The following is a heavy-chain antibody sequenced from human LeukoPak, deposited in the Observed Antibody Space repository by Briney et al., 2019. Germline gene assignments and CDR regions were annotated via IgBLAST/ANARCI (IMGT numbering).Heavy chain of an antibody. D-gene: IGHD6-13*01. CDR1: GGSISSSSYY. J-gene: IGHJ4*02. CDR3: ARHGGSSWYIVDY. Sequence: SETLSLTCTVSGGSISSSSYYWGWIRQPPGKGLEWIGSIYYSGSTYYNPSLKSRVTISVDTSKNQFSLKLSSVTAADTAVYYFARHGGSSWYIVDYWGQGTLVTVSS. V-gene: IGHV4-39*01. CDR2: IYYSGST.